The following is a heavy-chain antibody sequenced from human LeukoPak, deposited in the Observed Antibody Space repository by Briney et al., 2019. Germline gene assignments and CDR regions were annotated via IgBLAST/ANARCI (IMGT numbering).Heavy chain of an antibody. J-gene: IGHJ4*02. CDR3: AKARVVRGVYFDY. D-gene: IGHD3-10*01. V-gene: IGHV3-30*18. CDR2: ISYDGSNK. Sequence: PGGSLRLSCAASGFTFSSYGMHWVRQAPGKGLEGVAVISYDGSNKYYADSVKGRFTISRDNSKNTLYLQINSLRAEDTAVYYCAKARVVRGVYFDYWGQGTLVTVSS. CDR1: GFTFSSYG.